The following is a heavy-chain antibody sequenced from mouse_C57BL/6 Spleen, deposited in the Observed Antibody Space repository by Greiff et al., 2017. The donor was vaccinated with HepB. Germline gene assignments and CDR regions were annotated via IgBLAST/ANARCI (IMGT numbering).Heavy chain of an antibody. CDR2: IHPNSGST. D-gene: IGHD1-1*01. V-gene: IGHV1-64*01. CDR1: GYTFTSYW. J-gene: IGHJ2*01. CDR3: ARGEVITTVGFDY. Sequence: VQLQQPGAELVKPGASVKLSCKASGYTFTSYWMHWVKQRPGPGLEWIGMIHPNSGSTNYNEKFKSKATLTVDKSSSTAYMQLSSLTSEDSAVYYCARGEVITTVGFDYWGQGTTLTVSS.